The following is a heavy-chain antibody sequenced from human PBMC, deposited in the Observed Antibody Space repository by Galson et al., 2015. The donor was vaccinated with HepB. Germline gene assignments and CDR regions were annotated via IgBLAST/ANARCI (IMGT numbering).Heavy chain of an antibody. Sequence: SVKVSCKASGYTFTSYAMHWVRQAPGQRLEWMGWINAGNGNTKYSQKFQGRVTITRDTSASTAYMELSSLRSEDTAVYYCARMTYYDFWSGYYHPSNAFDIWGQGTMVTVSS. D-gene: IGHD3-3*01. CDR1: GYTFTSYA. CDR3: ARMTYYDFWSGYYHPSNAFDI. CDR2: INAGNGNT. J-gene: IGHJ3*02. V-gene: IGHV1-3*01.